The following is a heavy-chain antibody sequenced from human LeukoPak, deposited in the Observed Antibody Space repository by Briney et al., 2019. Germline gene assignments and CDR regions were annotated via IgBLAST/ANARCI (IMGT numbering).Heavy chain of an antibody. CDR1: GGSISSYY. CDR3: ARRRHSSGLDY. CDR2: IYYSGST. Sequence: SETLSLTCTVSGGSISSYYWSWIRQPPGKGLEWIGCIYYSGSTNYNPSLKSRVTISVDTSKNQFSLKLSSVTAADTAVYYCARRRHSSGLDYWGQGTLVTVSS. V-gene: IGHV4-59*08. D-gene: IGHD3-22*01. J-gene: IGHJ4*02.